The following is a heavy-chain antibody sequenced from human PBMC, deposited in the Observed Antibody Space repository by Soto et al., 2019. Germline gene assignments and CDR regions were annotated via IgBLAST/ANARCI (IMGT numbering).Heavy chain of an antibody. CDR1: GFTFRSYA. V-gene: IGHV3-23*01. D-gene: IGHD3-22*01. J-gene: IGHJ4*02. CDR2: ISGSGGST. Sequence: EVQLLESGGGLVQPGGSLRLSCAASGFTFRSYAMSWVRQAPGKGLEWVSAISGSGGSTYYADSVKGRFTISRDKSKNTVYVQMNSLRADDTAVYYCAKTPMIVVVHFDYWGQGTLVTVSS. CDR3: AKTPMIVVVHFDY.